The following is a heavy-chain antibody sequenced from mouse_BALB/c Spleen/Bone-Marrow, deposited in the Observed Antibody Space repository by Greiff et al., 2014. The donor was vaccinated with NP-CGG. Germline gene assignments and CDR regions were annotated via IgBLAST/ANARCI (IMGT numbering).Heavy chain of an antibody. CDR2: IYPGDGDT. Sequence: VQLQQSGAELARPGASVKLSCKASGYTLTSYWMQWVKQRPGQGLEWIGAIYPGDGDTRYTQKFTGKATLTADKSSSTAYMQLSSLASEYSAVYYCARTTMITTGGYYAMDYWGQGTSVTVSS. J-gene: IGHJ4*01. CDR3: ARTTMITTGGYYAMDY. D-gene: IGHD2-4*01. CDR1: GYTLTSYW. V-gene: IGHV1-87*01.